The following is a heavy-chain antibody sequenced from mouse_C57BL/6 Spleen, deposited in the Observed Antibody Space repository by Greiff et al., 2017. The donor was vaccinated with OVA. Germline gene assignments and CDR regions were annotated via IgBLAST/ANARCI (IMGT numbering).Heavy chain of an antibody. CDR1: GYAFSSSW. Sequence: QVQLQQSGPELVKPGASVKISCKASGYAFSSSWMNWVKQRPGKGLEWIGRISPGDGDTNYNGKFKGKATLTVDKSSSTAYMQLSSLTSEDSAVYFGARWDDGYPYYFDYWGQGTTLTVSS. CDR3: ARWDDGYPYYFDY. J-gene: IGHJ2*01. CDR2: ISPGDGDT. D-gene: IGHD2-3*01. V-gene: IGHV1-82*01.